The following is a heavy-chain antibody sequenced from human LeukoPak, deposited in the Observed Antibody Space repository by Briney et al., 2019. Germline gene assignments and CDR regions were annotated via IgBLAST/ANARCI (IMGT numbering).Heavy chain of an antibody. Sequence: SETLSLTCTVSGGSISSGGYYWSWIRQHPGKGLEWIGYIYYSRSTYYNPSLKSRVTISVDTSKNQFSLKLSSVTAADTAVYYCARFARLHMSRYDDYWGQGTLVTVSS. D-gene: IGHD5-18*01. CDR1: GGSISSGGYY. V-gene: IGHV4-31*03. CDR3: ARFARLHMSRYDDY. CDR2: IYYSRST. J-gene: IGHJ4*02.